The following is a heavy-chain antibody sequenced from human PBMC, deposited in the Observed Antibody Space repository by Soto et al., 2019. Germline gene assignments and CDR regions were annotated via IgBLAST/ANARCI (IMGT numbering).Heavy chain of an antibody. CDR3: ARGGRGSYNYGYGDLDD. CDR1: GYSFTTYW. Sequence: GESLKISCKGSGYSFTTYWIAWVRQMPGKGLEWMGVICPGDSDTRYSPSFQGQVTISADKSISTAYLQWSSLKASDTAMYYCARGGRGSYNYGYGDLDDWGQGTQVTVSS. CDR2: ICPGDSDT. J-gene: IGHJ4*02. V-gene: IGHV5-51*01. D-gene: IGHD5-18*01.